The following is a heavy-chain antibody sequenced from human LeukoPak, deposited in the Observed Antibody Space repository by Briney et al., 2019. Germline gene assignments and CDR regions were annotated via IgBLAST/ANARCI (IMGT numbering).Heavy chain of an antibody. CDR1: GFTFSDYY. CDR3: ARAVQLWFYDY. J-gene: IGHJ4*02. Sequence: GGSLRPSCAASGFTFSDYYMSWIRQAPGKGLEWVSYISSSSSYTNYADSVKGRFTISRDNAKNSLYLQMNSLRAEDTAAYYCARAVQLWFYDYWGQGTLVTVSS. D-gene: IGHD5-18*01. CDR2: ISSSSSYT. V-gene: IGHV3-11*06.